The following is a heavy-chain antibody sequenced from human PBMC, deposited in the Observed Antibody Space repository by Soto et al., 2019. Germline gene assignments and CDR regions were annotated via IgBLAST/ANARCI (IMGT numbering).Heavy chain of an antibody. CDR2: IYYSGST. J-gene: IGHJ6*02. CDR3: ARARFVAGTRYYGMDV. Sequence: PSETLSLTCTVSGGSISSYYWSWIRQPPGKGLEWIGYIYYSGSTNYNPSLKSRVTISVDTSKNQFSLKPSSVTAADTAVYYCARARFVAGTRYYGMDVWGQGTTVTV. V-gene: IGHV4-59*01. D-gene: IGHD6-19*01. CDR1: GGSISSYY.